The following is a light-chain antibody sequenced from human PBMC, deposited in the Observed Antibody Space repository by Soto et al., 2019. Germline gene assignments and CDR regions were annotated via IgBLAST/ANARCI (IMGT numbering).Light chain of an antibody. Sequence: QSVLTQTRSVSGSPGQSVTISCTRTSSDVDNYNNVSWYQQHTGKAPKLLIYDVNKRPSGVPYRFSGSKSGNTASLTISGLQAGDEDDYFCCSYAGTYTRVVGTWTKLTVL. CDR1: SSDVDNYNN. V-gene: IGLV2-11*01. CDR3: CSYAGTYTRV. J-gene: IGLJ1*01. CDR2: DVN.